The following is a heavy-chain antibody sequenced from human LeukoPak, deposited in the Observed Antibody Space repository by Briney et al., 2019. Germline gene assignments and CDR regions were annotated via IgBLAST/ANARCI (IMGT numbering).Heavy chain of an antibody. J-gene: IGHJ5*02. CDR3: ARDPTIAAETHWFDP. V-gene: IGHV1-18*01. Sequence: ASVKVSCKASGYTFTIYGIVWVRQAPGQGLEWMGWISPYTGNTNYAQKLQGRVTMTTDTSTSTAYMELRSLRSDDTAVYYCARDPTIAAETHWFDPWGQGTLVTVSS. CDR2: ISPYTGNT. D-gene: IGHD6-13*01. CDR1: GYTFTIYG.